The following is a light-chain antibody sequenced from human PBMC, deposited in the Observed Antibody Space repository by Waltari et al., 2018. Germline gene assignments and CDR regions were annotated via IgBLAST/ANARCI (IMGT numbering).Light chain of an antibody. Sequence: DFVMTQSPDSLAVSLGERATINCKSSQSLLYSSNNKNYVAWFQQKPGQPPKLLIYWASTRESGVPDRFSGSGSGTDFTLTINSLQAEDVAVYYCQQYYSPVTFGRGTRVEIK. CDR3: QQYYSPVT. V-gene: IGKV4-1*01. CDR1: QSLLYSSNNKNY. J-gene: IGKJ1*01. CDR2: WAS.